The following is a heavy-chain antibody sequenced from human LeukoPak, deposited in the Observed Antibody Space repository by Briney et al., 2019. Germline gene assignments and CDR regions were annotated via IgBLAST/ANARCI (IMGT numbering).Heavy chain of an antibody. Sequence: SETLSLTCTVSGGSLSSYYWSWIRQPAGKGLEWIGRIYTSGSTNYNPSLKSRVTMSVDTSKNQFSLKLSSVTAADTAVYYCARDENYYDFWSGYYRAYFQHWGQGTLVTVSS. CDR3: ARDENYYDFWSGYYRAYFQH. V-gene: IGHV4-4*07. D-gene: IGHD3-3*01. CDR2: IYTSGST. J-gene: IGHJ1*01. CDR1: GGSLSSYY.